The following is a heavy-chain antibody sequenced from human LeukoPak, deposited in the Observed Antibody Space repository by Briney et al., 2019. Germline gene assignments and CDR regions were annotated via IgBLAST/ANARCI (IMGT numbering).Heavy chain of an antibody. CDR2: ISYDGSNK. D-gene: IGHD7-27*01. Sequence: QSGGSLRLSCEASGFTFSSYGMHWVRQAPGKGLEWVAVISYDGSNKYYADSVKGRFTISRDNSKNTLYLQMNSLRAEDTAVYYCARVRHELTGFDAFDIWGQGTMVTVSS. J-gene: IGHJ3*02. CDR1: GFTFSSYG. CDR3: ARVRHELTGFDAFDI. V-gene: IGHV3-30*03.